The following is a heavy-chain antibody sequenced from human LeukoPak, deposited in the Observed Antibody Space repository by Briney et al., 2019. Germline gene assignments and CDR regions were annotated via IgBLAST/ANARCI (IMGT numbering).Heavy chain of an antibody. CDR2: ISYDGSNK. D-gene: IGHD5-18*01. CDR3: ARDPEGTAMVYFDY. CDR1: GFTFSSYA. J-gene: IGHJ4*02. V-gene: IGHV3-30*04. Sequence: GRSLRLSCAASGFTFSSYAMHWVRQAPGKGLEWVAVISYDGSNKYYADSVKARFTISRDNSKNTLYLQMNSLRAEDTAVYYCARDPEGTAMVYFDYWGQGTLVTVSS.